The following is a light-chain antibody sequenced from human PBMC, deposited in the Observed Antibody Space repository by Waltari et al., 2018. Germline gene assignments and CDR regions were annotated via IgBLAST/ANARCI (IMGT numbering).Light chain of an antibody. CDR1: SRDVGFYNY. J-gene: IGLJ3*02. V-gene: IGLV2-14*01. CDR3: NSYTGSSSWV. CDR2: DVS. Sequence: QSALTQPTSVSGSPGQSITISCTGTSRDVGFYNYVSWYQQYPGKVPQLLIYDVSDRPPGVSSLFSGSKSGNTASMTISGLQADDEAEYYCNSYTGSSSWVFGGGTNLTVL.